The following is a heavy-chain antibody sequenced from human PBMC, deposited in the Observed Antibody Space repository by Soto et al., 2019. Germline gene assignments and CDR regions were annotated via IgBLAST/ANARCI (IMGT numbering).Heavy chain of an antibody. CDR2: ISGSGGST. J-gene: IGHJ6*02. Sequence: GGSLRLSCAASGFTFSSYAMSWVRQAPGKGLEWVSAISGSGGSTYYADSVKGRFTISRDNSKNTLYLQMNSLRAEDTAVYYCAKVGGPSTLAYYYYGMDVWGQGTTVTVSS. CDR3: AKVGGPSTLAYYYYGMDV. V-gene: IGHV3-23*01. D-gene: IGHD3-16*01. CDR1: GFTFSSYA.